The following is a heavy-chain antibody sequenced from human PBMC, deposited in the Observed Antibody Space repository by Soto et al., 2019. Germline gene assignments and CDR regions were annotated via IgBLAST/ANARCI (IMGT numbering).Heavy chain of an antibody. Sequence: EVQLLESGGTLVQPGGSLRLSCAASGFTFSSYSMTWVRQAPGKGLEWVSDISGSGDNTYYADSVKGRFTISRDNSKNTLDLQMNSLRAEDTALYYCAKRERWPASGPYWGQGTLVTVSS. D-gene: IGHD4-17*01. J-gene: IGHJ4*02. CDR3: AKRERWPASGPY. V-gene: IGHV3-23*01. CDR2: ISGSGDNT. CDR1: GFTFSSYS.